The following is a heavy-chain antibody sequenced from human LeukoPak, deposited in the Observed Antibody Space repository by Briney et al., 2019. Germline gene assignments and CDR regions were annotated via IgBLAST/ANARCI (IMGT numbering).Heavy chain of an antibody. V-gene: IGHV4-61*02. Sequence: PSETLSLTCTVSGGSISSGSYYWSWIRQPAGKGLEWIGRIYTSGSTNYNPSLKSRVTISVDTSKNQFSLKLSSVTAADTAVYYCARESISLGYTERYYDYWGQGTLVTVSS. CDR2: IYTSGST. J-gene: IGHJ4*02. CDR3: ARESISLGYTERYYDY. CDR1: GGSISSGSYY. D-gene: IGHD5-24*01.